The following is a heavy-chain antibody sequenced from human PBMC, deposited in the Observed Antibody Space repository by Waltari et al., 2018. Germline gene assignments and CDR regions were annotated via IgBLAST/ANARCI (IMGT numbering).Heavy chain of an antibody. CDR3: ARTAAAPSVDV. CDR2: MRSSSSYI. CDR1: GFTFSSYS. Sequence: EVQLVESGGGLVKPGGSLRLSCAASGFTFSSYSMNWVRQAPGKGVELVSSMRSSSSYIYYADSVKGRFTISRDNAKNSRYLQMNSLRAEDTAVYYCARTAAAPSVDVWGKGTTVTVSS. D-gene: IGHD6-13*01. J-gene: IGHJ6*04. V-gene: IGHV3-21*01.